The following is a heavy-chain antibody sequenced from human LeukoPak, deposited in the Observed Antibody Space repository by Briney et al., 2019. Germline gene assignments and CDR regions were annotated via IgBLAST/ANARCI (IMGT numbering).Heavy chain of an antibody. D-gene: IGHD3-22*01. CDR3: ARAKAYYYDSSGYHPYYMDV. J-gene: IGHJ6*03. CDR1: GYTFTGYY. CDR2: INPNSGGT. Sequence: ASVKVSCKASGYTFTGYYMHWVRQAPGQGLEWMGWINPNSGGTNYAQKFQGRVTMTRDTSISTAYMELSRLRSDDTAVYYCARAKAYYYDSSGYHPYYMDVWGKGTTVTVSS. V-gene: IGHV1-2*02.